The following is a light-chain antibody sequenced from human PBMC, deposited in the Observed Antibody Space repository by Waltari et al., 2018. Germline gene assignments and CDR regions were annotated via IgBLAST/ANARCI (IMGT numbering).Light chain of an antibody. CDR1: QSVLYSYNSKKY. J-gene: IGKJ1*01. CDR3: HQYYTTPRT. CDR2: WAA. Sequence: DIVMTQSPDSLAVSLGERATINCKSSQSVLYSYNSKKYLAWYQQKPGQPPKLLLYWAATRASGAPDRFSGSGSRTDFTLTIRSLQAEDVAVYYCHQYYTTPRTFGQGTKVEIK. V-gene: IGKV4-1*01.